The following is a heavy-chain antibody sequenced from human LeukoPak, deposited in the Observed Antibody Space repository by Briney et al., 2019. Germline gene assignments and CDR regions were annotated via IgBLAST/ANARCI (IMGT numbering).Heavy chain of an antibody. V-gene: IGHV3-30*18. Sequence: GRSLRLSCAASGFTFSSYGMHWVRRAPGKGLEWVAVISYGGSNKYYADSVKGRFTISRDNSKNTLYLQMNSLRAEDTAVYYCAKDLGDGSGPDYWGQGTLVTVSS. CDR1: GFTFSSYG. CDR3: AKDLGDGSGPDY. D-gene: IGHD3-10*01. CDR2: ISYGGSNK. J-gene: IGHJ4*02.